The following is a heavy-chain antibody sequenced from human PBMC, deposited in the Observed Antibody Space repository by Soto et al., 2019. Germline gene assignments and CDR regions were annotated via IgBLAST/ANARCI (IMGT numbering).Heavy chain of an antibody. CDR3: AIYRHAYCGGDCYTYYFDY. J-gene: IGHJ4*02. CDR2: IYPGGSDT. D-gene: IGHD2-21*02. V-gene: IGHV5-51*01. CDR1: GYSFTTYW. Sequence: GESLKISCKASGYSFTTYWIGWVRQMPGKGLEWMGIIYPGGSDTRYSPYLQGQVTISADKSISTAYLQWSSLKASDTAMYYCAIYRHAYCGGDCYTYYFDYWGQGTLVTVSS.